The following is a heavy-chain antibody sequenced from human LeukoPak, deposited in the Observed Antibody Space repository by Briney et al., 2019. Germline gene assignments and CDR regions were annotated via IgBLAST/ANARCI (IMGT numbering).Heavy chain of an antibody. CDR1: GGXISSYY. V-gene: IGHV4-59*08. D-gene: IGHD6-13*01. Sequence: SETLSLTCSVSGGXISSYYCSWIRQPPGKGLEWIGYIYYSGSTNYNPSLKSRVTISVDTSKNQFSLKLSSVTAADTAVYYCARRGIAAAGYDYWGQGTLVTVPS. J-gene: IGHJ4*02. CDR3: ARRGIAAAGYDY. CDR2: IYYSGST.